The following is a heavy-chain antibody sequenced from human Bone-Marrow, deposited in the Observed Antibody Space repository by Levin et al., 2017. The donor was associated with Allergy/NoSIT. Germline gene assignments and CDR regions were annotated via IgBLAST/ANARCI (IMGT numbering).Heavy chain of an antibody. J-gene: IGHJ4*02. D-gene: IGHD6-13*01. CDR1: GYTFTDYY. CDR2: VDPTRGDS. Sequence: LEASVKVSCKISGYTFTDYYIHWFRQTPGQGLEWIGWVDPTRGDSKFAEKFHARVVLTRNSSTSTAYLESGRLRSDDTAVYYCARGGASSNDYWGQGTLVTVSS. CDR3: ARGGASSNDY. V-gene: IGHV1-2*03.